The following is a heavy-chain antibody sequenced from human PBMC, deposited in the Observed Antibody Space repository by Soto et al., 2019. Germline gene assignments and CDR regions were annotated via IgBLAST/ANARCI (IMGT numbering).Heavy chain of an antibody. V-gene: IGHV4-39*01. Sequence: QLQVQESGPGLVKPSETLSLTCTVSGGSMSSSSSHWGWIRQPPGKGPEWIGTTHQSGNTYYNPSLKSRVSIFGDTPKNQVSLKLSSVTAADTAVYYCARQVGYCSGGSCYHWYFDLWGRGTLVTVSA. CDR1: GGSMSSSSSH. J-gene: IGHJ2*01. CDR2: THQSGNT. CDR3: ARQVGYCSGGSCYHWYFDL. D-gene: IGHD2-15*01.